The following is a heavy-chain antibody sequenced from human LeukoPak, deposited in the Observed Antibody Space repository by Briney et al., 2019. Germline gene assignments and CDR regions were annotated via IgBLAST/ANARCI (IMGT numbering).Heavy chain of an antibody. CDR1: GGSISSYY. D-gene: IGHD3-10*01. CDR2: FYTSGST. V-gene: IGHV4-4*07. Sequence: SETLSLTCTVSGGSISSYYWSWIRQPAGKGLEWIGRFYTSGSTNYNPSLKSRVIMSVDTSKNQFSLKLSSVTAADTAVYYCAREIRDGSGSYDLDYWGQGTLVTVSS. J-gene: IGHJ4*02. CDR3: AREIRDGSGSYDLDY.